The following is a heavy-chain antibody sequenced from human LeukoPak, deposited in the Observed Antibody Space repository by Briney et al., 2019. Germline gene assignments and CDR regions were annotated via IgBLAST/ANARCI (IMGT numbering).Heavy chain of an antibody. CDR3: ARGVVVPAASYNWFDP. D-gene: IGHD2-2*01. Sequence: SVTVSCKASGGTFSSYAISWVRQPPGQGLEWMGGIIPIFGTANYAQKFQGRVTITTDESTSTAYMELSSLRSEDTAVYYCARGVVVPAASYNWFDPWGQGTLVTVSS. V-gene: IGHV1-69*05. J-gene: IGHJ5*02. CDR1: GGTFSSYA. CDR2: IIPIFGTA.